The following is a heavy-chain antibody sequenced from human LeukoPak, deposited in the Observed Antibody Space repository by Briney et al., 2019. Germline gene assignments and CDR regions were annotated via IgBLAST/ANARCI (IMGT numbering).Heavy chain of an antibody. CDR1: GLSVSTNS. V-gene: IGHV3-66*01. CDR2: IYSGDST. CDR3: ARDSPYYYGSGSFYY. J-gene: IGHJ4*02. Sequence: PGGSLRLSCAASGLSVSTNSMSWVRQAPGKGLEWVSVIYSGDSTYYGDSVKGRFTISSDKSKNTVYLQMNSLRAEDTAVYYCARDSPYYYGSGSFYYWGQGTLVTVSS. D-gene: IGHD3-10*01.